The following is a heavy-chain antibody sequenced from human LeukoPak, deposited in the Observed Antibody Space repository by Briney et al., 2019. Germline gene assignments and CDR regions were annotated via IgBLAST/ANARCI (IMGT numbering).Heavy chain of an antibody. CDR1: GFTVSSNY. CDR2: IYSGGST. D-gene: IGHD3-22*01. V-gene: IGHV3-53*01. J-gene: IGHJ5*02. Sequence: GGSLRLSCAASGFTVSSNYMSWVRQAPGKGLEWVSVIYSGGSTYYADSVKGRFTISRDNSKNTLYLQMNSLRAEDTAVYYCARGPRYPDYYDSSGYYYAWFDPWGQGTLVTVSS. CDR3: ARGPRYPDYYDSSGYYYAWFDP.